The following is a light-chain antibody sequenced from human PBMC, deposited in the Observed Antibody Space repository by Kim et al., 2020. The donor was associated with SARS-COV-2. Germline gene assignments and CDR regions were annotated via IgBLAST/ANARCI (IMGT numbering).Light chain of an antibody. CDR3: SAWDISLSALM. CDR1: SDNVGNQG. Sequence: TATTTCTGNSDNVGNQGAAWLQQHQGHPPKLLSYRNNSRPSGISERFSASRSGNIASLTITRLQPEDEADYYCSAWDISLSALMFGGGTRLTVL. CDR2: RNN. J-gene: IGLJ3*02. V-gene: IGLV10-54*01.